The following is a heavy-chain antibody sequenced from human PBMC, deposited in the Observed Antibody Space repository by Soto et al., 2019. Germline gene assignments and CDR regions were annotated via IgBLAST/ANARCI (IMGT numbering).Heavy chain of an antibody. V-gene: IGHV3-66*01. CDR3: ARDDVLCDGGRGYGVPLDV. D-gene: IGHD2-15*01. Sequence: EVQLVESGGGLVQPGGSLRLSCAASGFTVSSKCMSWVRHAPGKGLEWVSLIQSGGPTYYADSVKGRFTISRDTSENTVHLQMDRLRAEDTAVYYCARDDVLCDGGRGYGVPLDVWAKGTTVTVSS. J-gene: IGHJ6*04. CDR1: GFTVSSKC. CDR2: IQSGGPT.